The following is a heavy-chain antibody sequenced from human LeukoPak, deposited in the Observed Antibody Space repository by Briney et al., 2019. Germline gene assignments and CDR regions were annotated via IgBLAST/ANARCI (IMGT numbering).Heavy chain of an antibody. V-gene: IGHV3-7*04. Sequence: PGGSLRLSCAASGFTFSSYWMSWVRQAPGKGLEWVANIKQDGSEKYYVDSVKGRFTISRDNAKNSLYLQMNSLRAEDTAVYYCARAITIFGVVNPSLPGYWGQGTLVTVSS. CDR1: GFTFSSYW. D-gene: IGHD3-3*01. CDR3: ARAITIFGVVNPSLPGY. J-gene: IGHJ4*02. CDR2: IKQDGSEK.